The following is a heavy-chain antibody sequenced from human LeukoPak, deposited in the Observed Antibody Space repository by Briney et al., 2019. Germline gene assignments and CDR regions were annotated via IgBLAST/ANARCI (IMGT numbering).Heavy chain of an antibody. CDR1: GGSLSSYY. CDR3: ARDLAQTPWDY. CDR2: ISPSGTT. J-gene: IGHJ4*02. V-gene: IGHV4-4*07. Sequence: SETLSLTCTVSGGSLSSYYWSWIRQPAGEGLEWIGRISPSGTTNYNPSLKSRVTMSLDTSKSQISLKLTSVTAADTAVYYCARDLAQTPWDYWGQGTLVTVSA.